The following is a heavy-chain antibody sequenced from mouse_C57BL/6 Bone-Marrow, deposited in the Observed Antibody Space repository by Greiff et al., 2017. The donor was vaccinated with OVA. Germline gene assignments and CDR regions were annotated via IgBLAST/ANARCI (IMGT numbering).Heavy chain of an antibody. Sequence: EVQLQQSGPELVKPGASVKIPCKASGYTFTDYNMDWVKQSHGKSLEWIGDINPNNGGTIYNQKFKGKATLTVDKSSSTAYMELRSLTSEDTAVYYCASHSNLGDYYAMDYWGQGTSVTVSS. V-gene: IGHV1-18*01. CDR1: GYTFTDYN. D-gene: IGHD2-5*01. CDR3: ASHSNLGDYYAMDY. CDR2: INPNNGGT. J-gene: IGHJ4*01.